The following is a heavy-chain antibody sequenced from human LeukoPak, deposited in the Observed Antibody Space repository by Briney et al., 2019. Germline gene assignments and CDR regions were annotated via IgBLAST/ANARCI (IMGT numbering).Heavy chain of an antibody. D-gene: IGHD1-20*01. CDR1: GYTFTSYA. Sequence: ASVKVSCKASGYTFTSYAMHWVRQAPGQRLEWMGWINAGNGNTKYSQKFQGRVTITRDTSASTAYMELSSLRSEDTAVYYCARDTTLTGTTGLDYWGQGTLVTVSS. V-gene: IGHV1-3*01. CDR2: INAGNGNT. J-gene: IGHJ4*02. CDR3: ARDTTLTGTTGLDY.